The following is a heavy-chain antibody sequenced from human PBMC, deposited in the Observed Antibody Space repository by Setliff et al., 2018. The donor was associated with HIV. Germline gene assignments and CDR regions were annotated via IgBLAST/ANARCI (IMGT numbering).Heavy chain of an antibody. Sequence: SETLSLTCTVSGGSISVGSYYWSWIRQPAGKGLEWIGRISTSGSTNYNPSLKSRVTISVDTSKNQFSLKLNSVTAADTAVYHCARLSSYRSSSYYFDYWGQGALVTVSS. D-gene: IGHD6-6*01. V-gene: IGHV4-61*02. CDR1: GGSISVGSYY. CDR2: ISTSGST. J-gene: IGHJ4*02. CDR3: ARLSSYRSSSYYFDY.